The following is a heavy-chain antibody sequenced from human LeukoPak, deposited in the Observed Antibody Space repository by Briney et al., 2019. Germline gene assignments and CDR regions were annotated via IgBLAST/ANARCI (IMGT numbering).Heavy chain of an antibody. CDR3: ARDPNSKIGAFDL. D-gene: IGHD2/OR15-2a*01. CDR2: ITAGSSHI. V-gene: IGHV3-21*01. CDR1: GFTFSSFS. Sequence: GGSLRLSCAASGFTFSSFSMNWVRQSPEKGLEWVSSITAGSSHIFYGDSMKGRFTISRDNAKNSLYLQMNSLRADDSAVYYCARDPNSKIGAFDLWGQGTMVTVSS. J-gene: IGHJ3*01.